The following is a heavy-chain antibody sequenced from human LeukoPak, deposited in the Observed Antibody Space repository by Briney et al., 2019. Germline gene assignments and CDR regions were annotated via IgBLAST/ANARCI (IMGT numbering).Heavy chain of an antibody. CDR3: ASVGNEWGELTPFDY. J-gene: IGHJ4*02. V-gene: IGHV1-8*01. CDR2: MNPNSGNT. CDR1: GYTFTSYD. D-gene: IGHD2-15*01. Sequence: ASVKVSCKASGYTFTSYDINWVRQATGQGLEWMGWMNPNSGNTGYAQKFQGRVTMTRNTSISTAYMELSSLRSEDTAVYYCASVGNEWGELTPFDYWGQGTLVTVSS.